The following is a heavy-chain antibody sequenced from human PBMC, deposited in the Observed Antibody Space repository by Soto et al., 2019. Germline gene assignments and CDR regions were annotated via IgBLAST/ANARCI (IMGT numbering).Heavy chain of an antibody. V-gene: IGHV3-15*01. Sequence: GGSLKLSCAASGFTFSNAWMSWVRQAPGKGLEWVGHIKSKTDGGTIDYAAPVKGRFSISRDDSKNTLYLQMNSLKTEDTAVYYCTTHTRDVVAGYYYGMDVWGLGTTVTVS. D-gene: IGHD5-12*01. J-gene: IGHJ6*02. CDR2: IKSKTDGGTI. CDR1: GFTFSNAW. CDR3: TTHTRDVVAGYYYGMDV.